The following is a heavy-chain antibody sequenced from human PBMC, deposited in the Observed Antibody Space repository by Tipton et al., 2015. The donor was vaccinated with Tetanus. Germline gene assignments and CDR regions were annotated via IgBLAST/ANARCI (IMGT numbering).Heavy chain of an antibody. CDR1: GFTFRSYA. CDR3: AISDVAVADTN. J-gene: IGHJ4*02. CDR2: ISYDGTDT. V-gene: IGHV3-30*03. D-gene: IGHD6-19*01. Sequence: SLRLSCAASGFTFRSYAMHWVRQVPGKGLEWVAFISYDGTDTNYANSVKGRFTISRDSARNTLSLQMNSLRAEDTAIYYCAISDVAVADTNWGQGTLVTVSS.